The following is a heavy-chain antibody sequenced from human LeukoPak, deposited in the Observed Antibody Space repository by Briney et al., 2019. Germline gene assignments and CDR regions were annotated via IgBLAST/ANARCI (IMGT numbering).Heavy chain of an antibody. D-gene: IGHD2-2*02. V-gene: IGHV3-9*01. CDR1: GFTFDDYA. CDR3: AKDVVVVPAAISYFDY. Sequence: GRSLRLSCAASGFTFDDYAMHWVRQAPGKGLEWVSGISWNSGSIGYADSVKGRFTISRDNAKNSLYLQMNSLRAEDTALYYCAKDVVVVPAAISYFDYWGQGTLVTVSS. J-gene: IGHJ4*02. CDR2: ISWNSGSI.